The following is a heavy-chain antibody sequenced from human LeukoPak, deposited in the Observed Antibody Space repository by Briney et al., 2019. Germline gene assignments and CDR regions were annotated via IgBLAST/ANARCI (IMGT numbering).Heavy chain of an antibody. CDR3: ALGGRSQLCYP. CDR1: GVSIRRGGDY. Sequence: SETLSLTCAASGVSIRRGGDYWNWIRQHPERGLEWIGYIYYSGSTYYNPSINSLVTLSADGSKNQYSLRLSSVTAADTAVYCCALGGRSQLCYPWGQGTLVTVSS. CDR2: IYYSGST. D-gene: IGHD3-16*01. V-gene: IGHV4-31*01. J-gene: IGHJ5*02.